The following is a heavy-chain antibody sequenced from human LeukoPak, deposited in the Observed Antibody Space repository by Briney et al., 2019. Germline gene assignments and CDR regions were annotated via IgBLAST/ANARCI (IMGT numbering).Heavy chain of an antibody. CDR2: IYSGGST. CDR1: GFTVSSNY. J-gene: IGHJ4*02. V-gene: IGHV3-66*01. CDR3: GRVGQRWELLS. Sequence: PGGSLRLSCAASGFTVSSNYMSWVRQAPGKGLEWVSVIYSGGSTYYADSVKGRFTISRDNAKNTLYLQVNSLRAEDTAVYYCGRVGQRWELLSWGQGTLVTVSS. D-gene: IGHD1-26*01.